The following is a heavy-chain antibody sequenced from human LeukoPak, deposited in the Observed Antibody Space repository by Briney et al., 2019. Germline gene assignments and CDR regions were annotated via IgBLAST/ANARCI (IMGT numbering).Heavy chain of an antibody. Sequence: GESLKISCKGSGYSFTNYYITWVRQMPGKGLEWMGWIDPSDSYTKYSPPFQGHVTISADKSISTAYLQWSSLKTSGTAMYYCARRYCSNGACYNCDHWGQGTLVTVSS. CDR3: ARRYCSNGACYNCDH. D-gene: IGHD2-8*01. J-gene: IGHJ4*02. CDR2: IDPSDSYT. CDR1: GYSFTNYY. V-gene: IGHV5-10-1*01.